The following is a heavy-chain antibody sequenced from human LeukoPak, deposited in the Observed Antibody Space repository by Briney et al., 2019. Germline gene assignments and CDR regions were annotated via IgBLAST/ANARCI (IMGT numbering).Heavy chain of an antibody. J-gene: IGHJ6*03. CDR1: GSLFTSYW. D-gene: IGHD7-27*01. V-gene: IGHV5-51*01. CDR2: ICPADSDT. CDR3: ARHRATGGYYYYYMDV. Sequence: RGASLQISCKGSGSLFTSYWIGWGRQLPGKGLEWMGIICPADSDTRYSPSFQGQVTISADKSISTAYLQWSSLQASDTAMYYCARHRATGGYYYYYMDVWGKGTTVTVSS.